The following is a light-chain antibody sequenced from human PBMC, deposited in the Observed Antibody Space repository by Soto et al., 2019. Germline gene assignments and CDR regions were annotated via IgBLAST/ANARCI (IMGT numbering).Light chain of an antibody. CDR2: GNS. J-gene: IGLJ2*01. CDR3: QSYDSSLSGYV. CDR1: SSNIGAGYD. Sequence: QAVVTQPPSVSGAPGQRVTISCTGSSSNIGAGYDVHWYQQLPGTAPKLLIYGNSNRPSGVPDRFSGPKSGTSASLAITGLQAEDEADYYCQSYDSSLSGYVFGGGTKLTVL. V-gene: IGLV1-40*01.